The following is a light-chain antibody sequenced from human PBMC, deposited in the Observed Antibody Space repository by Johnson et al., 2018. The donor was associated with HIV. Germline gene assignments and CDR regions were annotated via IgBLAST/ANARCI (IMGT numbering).Light chain of an antibody. CDR3: GTWDTSLTVGV. CDR2: ENY. Sequence: QFVLTQPPSVSAAPGQRVTISCSGSSSNIGDNFVSWYQQFPGAAPKLLIFENYKRPSGIPDRFSGSRSGTSATLAITGLQTGDEADYYCGTWDTSLTVGVFGTGTKVTVL. J-gene: IGLJ1*01. V-gene: IGLV1-51*02. CDR1: SSNIGDNF.